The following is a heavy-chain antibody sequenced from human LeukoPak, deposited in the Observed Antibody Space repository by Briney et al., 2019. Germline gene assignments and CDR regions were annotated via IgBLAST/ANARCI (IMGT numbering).Heavy chain of an antibody. CDR1: GGTFSSYA. J-gene: IGHJ4*02. CDR2: IIPIFGTA. D-gene: IGHD6-19*01. Sequence: SVKVSCKASGGTFSSYAISWVRQAPGQGLEWMGGIIPIFGTANYAQKFQGRVTITADESTSTAYTELSSLRSEDTAVYYCARDRTGIAVAGTDFDYWGQGTLVTVSS. CDR3: ARDRTGIAVAGTDFDY. V-gene: IGHV1-69*01.